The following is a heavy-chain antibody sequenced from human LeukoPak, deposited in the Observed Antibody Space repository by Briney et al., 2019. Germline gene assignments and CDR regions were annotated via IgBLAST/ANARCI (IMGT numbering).Heavy chain of an antibody. CDR1: GFTFSSYW. Sequence: PGGSLRLSCAASGFTFSSYWMSWVRQAPGKGLEWVANIKQDGSEKYYVDSVKGRFTISRDNAKNSLYLQMNSLRAEDTAVYYCASGLHSSSWYYFDYWGQGTLVTVSS. CDR2: IKQDGSEK. D-gene: IGHD6-13*01. V-gene: IGHV3-7*01. J-gene: IGHJ4*02. CDR3: ASGLHSSSWYYFDY.